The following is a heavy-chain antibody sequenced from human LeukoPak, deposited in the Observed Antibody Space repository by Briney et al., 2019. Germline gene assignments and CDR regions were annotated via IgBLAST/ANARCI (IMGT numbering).Heavy chain of an antibody. CDR1: GFTFSSYT. CDR2: IGSDSSYM. V-gene: IGHV3-21*01. D-gene: IGHD2-2*01. CDR3: ARPGAYCSSTSCSFDY. Sequence: GGSLRLSCVASGFTFSSYTMNWVRQAPGKGLEWVSSIGSDSSYMYYADSVKGRFTISRDNAKNSLCLQMNSLRAEDTAVYYCARPGAYCSSTSCSFDYWGQGTLVTVSS. J-gene: IGHJ4*02.